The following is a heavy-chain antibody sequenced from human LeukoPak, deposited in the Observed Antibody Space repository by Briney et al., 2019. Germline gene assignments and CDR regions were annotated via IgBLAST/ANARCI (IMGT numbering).Heavy chain of an antibody. Sequence: GGSLRLSCAASGFTFSNYWMTWVRQAPGKGLEWVANMKQDGSEKYYVDSVKGRFTISRDNAKNSLYLEMNSLRVEDTAVYYCVRDLGHTGYDLYDYWGQGTLVTVSS. J-gene: IGHJ4*02. CDR1: GFTFSNYW. CDR2: MKQDGSEK. V-gene: IGHV3-7*01. D-gene: IGHD5-12*01. CDR3: VRDLGHTGYDLYDY.